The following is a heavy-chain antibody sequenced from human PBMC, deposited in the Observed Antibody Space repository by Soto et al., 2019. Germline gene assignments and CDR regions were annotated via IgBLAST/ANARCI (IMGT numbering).Heavy chain of an antibody. V-gene: IGHV3-30*03. CDR1: GFTFSSYG. CDR2: ISYDGSHK. D-gene: IGHD1-1*01. CDR3: ARDLSVEQRRPPSDY. J-gene: IGHJ4*01. Sequence: QVQLVESGGGVVQPGRSLRLSCEASGFTFSSYGMHWVRQAPGKGLEWVAIISYDGSHKYYADSVKGRFTISRDKPENSLHLQMNSLTAEDTALYYCARDLSVEQRRPPSDYWGHGTLVTVAS.